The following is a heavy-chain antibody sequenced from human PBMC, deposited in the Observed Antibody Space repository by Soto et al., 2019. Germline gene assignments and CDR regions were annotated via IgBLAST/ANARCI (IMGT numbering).Heavy chain of an antibody. J-gene: IGHJ4*02. Sequence: QVQLQESGPGLVKPSQILSLTCTVSGGSISSGGYYWSWIRQHPGKGLEWIGDIYYSGSTYYNPSPKXRXTXSXXTSKNQSSLKLSSVTAADTAVYYCAREWRDYYFDYWGQGTLVTVSS. CDR2: IYYSGST. CDR1: GGSISSGGYY. CDR3: AREWRDYYFDY. V-gene: IGHV4-31*03.